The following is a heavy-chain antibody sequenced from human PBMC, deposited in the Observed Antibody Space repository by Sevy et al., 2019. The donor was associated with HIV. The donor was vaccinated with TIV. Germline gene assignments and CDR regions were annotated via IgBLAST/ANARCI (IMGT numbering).Heavy chain of an antibody. J-gene: IGHJ4*02. Sequence: GGSLRLSCVASGFTFSRYWMTWVRQAPGKGLQWVSCISSSSNDIYYADSLKGRFTISRDNAKNSLYLQMNSLRAEDTAVYYCARKMELLVPDYWGQGTLVTVSS. V-gene: IGHV3-21*01. CDR3: ARKMELLVPDY. D-gene: IGHD1-7*01. CDR1: GFTFSRYW. CDR2: ISSSSNDI.